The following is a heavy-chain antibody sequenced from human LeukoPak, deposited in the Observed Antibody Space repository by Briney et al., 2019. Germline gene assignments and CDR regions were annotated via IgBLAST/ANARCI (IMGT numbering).Heavy chain of an antibody. D-gene: IGHD3-3*01. V-gene: IGHV3-7*01. CDR1: GFTFSVYW. Sequence: PGGSLRLSCEASGFTFSVYWMGWVRQAPGKGLEWVSNIKRDGSAKYYVDSVKGRFTISRDNSKNSLYLQMNSLRAEDTAVYFCERAIEWLGYFDYWGQGTLVTVSS. CDR3: ERAIEWLGYFDY. J-gene: IGHJ4*02. CDR2: IKRDGSAK.